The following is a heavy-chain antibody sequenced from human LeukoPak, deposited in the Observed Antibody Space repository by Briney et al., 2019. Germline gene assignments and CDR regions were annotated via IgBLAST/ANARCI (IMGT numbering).Heavy chain of an antibody. CDR3: ARDGPSDIGDSVDV. D-gene: IGHD2-15*01. V-gene: IGHV3-74*01. CDR1: RLTLSSYW. Sequence: GGSLRLSCAGSRLTLSSYWMNWVRQAPGKGLVWVSQINSDGSSTSYADSVKGRFTISRDNAKNSLYLQMTSLRAEDTAVYYCARDGPSDIGDSVDVWGKGTTVTISS. J-gene: IGHJ6*04. CDR2: INSDGSST.